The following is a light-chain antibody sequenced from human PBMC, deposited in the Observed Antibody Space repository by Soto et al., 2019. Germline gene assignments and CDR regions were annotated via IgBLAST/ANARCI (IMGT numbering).Light chain of an antibody. J-gene: IGLJ1*01. V-gene: IGLV2-23*02. CDR2: AVN. Sequence: QSVLTQPASGSGSPGRSITISCTGTSSDVGSYNLVSWYQQHPGKAPKLMIYAVNKRPSGVSNRFSGSKSGNTASLTISGLQAEDEADYYCCSYAGRSTPYVFGSGTKVTVL. CDR1: SSDVGSYNL. CDR3: CSYAGRSTPYV.